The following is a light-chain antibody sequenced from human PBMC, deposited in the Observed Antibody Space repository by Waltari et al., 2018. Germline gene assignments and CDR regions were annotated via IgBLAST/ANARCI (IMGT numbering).Light chain of an antibody. CDR2: DVS. V-gene: IGLV2-14*01. CDR1: HSHLGAYDY. CDR3: SSYSYITTLQI. J-gene: IGLJ1*01. Sequence: QSALTQPASVSGSLGQSLPISCTGTHSHLGAYDYVFWYQQHPGKAPNPILFDVSHRPSGISNRFSGSKSGDTASLTISGLQPEDEADYYCSSYSYITTLQIFGTGTRLTV.